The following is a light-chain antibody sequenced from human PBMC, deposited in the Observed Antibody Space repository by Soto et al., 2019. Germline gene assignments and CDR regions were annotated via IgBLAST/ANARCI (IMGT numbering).Light chain of an antibody. CDR2: GAS. CDR3: HQDFDLPLT. V-gene: IGKV3D-7*01. Sequence: EIVMTQSPVTLSLSPGETATLSCRASQSLSNTYISWYQQKPGQAPRLLISGASTRATGIPARFSGSGSGTDFTLTISSLQPEDFALYYCHQDFDLPLTFGGGTKVEIK. J-gene: IGKJ4*01. CDR1: QSLSNTY.